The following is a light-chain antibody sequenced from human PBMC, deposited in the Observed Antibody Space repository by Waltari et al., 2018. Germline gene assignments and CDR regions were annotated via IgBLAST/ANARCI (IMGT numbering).Light chain of an antibody. CDR2: DDS. CDR1: NIGSQN. Sequence: SYVLTQSPSVSVAPGQTATITWRGNNIGSQNVHWYQPRPGQSPVLVVYDDSDRPSGIPERFSGSNSANTATLTISRVDSGDEADYYCQVWDSSFDRVVFGGGTKLTVL. J-gene: IGLJ2*01. CDR3: QVWDSSFDRVV. V-gene: IGLV3-21*02.